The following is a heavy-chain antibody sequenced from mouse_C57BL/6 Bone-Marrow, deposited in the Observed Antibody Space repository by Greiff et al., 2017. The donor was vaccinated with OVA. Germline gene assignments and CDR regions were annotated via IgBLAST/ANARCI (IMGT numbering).Heavy chain of an antibody. CDR1: GFTFSSYA. CDR2: ISSGGDYI. V-gene: IGHV5-9-1*02. J-gene: IGHJ1*03. Sequence: EVQGVESGEGLVKPGGSLKLSCAASGFTFSSYAMSWVRQTPEKRLEWVAYISSGGDYIYYADTVKGRFTISRDNARNTLYLQMSSLKSEDTAMYYCTREGYYDSSWYFDVWGTGTTVTVSS. D-gene: IGHD1-1*01. CDR3: TREGYYDSSWYFDV.